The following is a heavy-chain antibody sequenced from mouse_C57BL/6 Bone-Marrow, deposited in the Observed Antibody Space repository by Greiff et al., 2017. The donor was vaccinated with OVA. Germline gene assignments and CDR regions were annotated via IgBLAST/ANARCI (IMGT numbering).Heavy chain of an antibody. V-gene: IGHV5-6*01. Sequence: VQLKESGGDLVKPGGSLKLSCAASGFTFSSYGMSWVRQTPDKRLEWVATISSGGSYTYYPDSVKGRFTISRDNAKNTLYLQMSSLKSEDTAMYYCARPHNWAYAMDYWGQGTSVTVSS. J-gene: IGHJ4*01. CDR2: ISSGGSYT. CDR1: GFTFSSYG. D-gene: IGHD4-1*02. CDR3: ARPHNWAYAMDY.